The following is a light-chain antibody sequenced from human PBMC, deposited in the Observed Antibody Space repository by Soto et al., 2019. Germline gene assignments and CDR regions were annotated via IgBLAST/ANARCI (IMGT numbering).Light chain of an antibody. CDR3: SSYAGSSIVV. CDR1: SSDVGGYNF. V-gene: IGLV2-8*01. J-gene: IGLJ2*01. CDR2: EVS. Sequence: QSSLTQPPSASGSPGQSVTISCTGTSSDVGGYNFVSWYQQHPGKAPKLMIYEVSERPSGVPDRFSGSKSGNTASLTVSGLQADDEADYYCSSYAGSSIVVFGGGTKLTVL.